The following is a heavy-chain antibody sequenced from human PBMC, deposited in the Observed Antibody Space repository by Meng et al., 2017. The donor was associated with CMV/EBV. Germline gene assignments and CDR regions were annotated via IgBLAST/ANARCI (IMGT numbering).Heavy chain of an antibody. CDR3: ARKYSYSSRWFDP. CDR1: GVTFSSYD. Sequence: GESLKISWVVSGVTFSSYDMFWVRPAPGKGLEWVAFIRFDGSSEYYADSVKGRITISRDDSEETLYLRMNSLRSEDTAMYYCARKYSYSSRWFDPWGQGTQVTVSS. D-gene: IGHD5-18*01. J-gene: IGHJ5*02. V-gene: IGHV3-30*02. CDR2: IRFDGSSE.